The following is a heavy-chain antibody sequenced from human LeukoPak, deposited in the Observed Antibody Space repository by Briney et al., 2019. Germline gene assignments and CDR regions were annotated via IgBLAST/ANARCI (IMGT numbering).Heavy chain of an antibody. D-gene: IGHD3-16*01. V-gene: IGHV3-30*18. CDR1: GFTFSTYG. CDR2: ISKDGSNK. CDR3: AKDRLGHGLGEIDI. J-gene: IGHJ3*02. Sequence: GGSLRLSCAVSGFTFSTYGMHWVRQAPGKGLEWVAVISKDGSNKYYADSVKGRFTISRDNSMNTLYLQMNSLRVEDTAVYYCAKDRLGHGLGEIDIWGQGTMVTVSS.